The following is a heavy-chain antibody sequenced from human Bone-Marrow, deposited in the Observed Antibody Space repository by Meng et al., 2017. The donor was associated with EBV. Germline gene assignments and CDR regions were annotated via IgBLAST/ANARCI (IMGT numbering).Heavy chain of an antibody. CDR1: GFTFSSYA. J-gene: IGHJ1*01. CDR2: ISGSGGST. Sequence: EVQLLESGXGLVQHGGSLRLSWAASGFTFSSYAMSWVRQAPGKGLEWVSAISGSGGSTYYADSVKGRFTISRDNSKNTLYLQMNSLRAEDTAVYYCAKEPEWGSYGEYFQHWGQGTLVTVSS. D-gene: IGHD1-26*01. CDR3: AKEPEWGSYGEYFQH. V-gene: IGHV3-23*01.